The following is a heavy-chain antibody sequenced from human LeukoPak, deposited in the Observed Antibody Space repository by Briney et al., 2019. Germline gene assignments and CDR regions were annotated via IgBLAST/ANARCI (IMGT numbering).Heavy chain of an antibody. CDR2: INPNSGGT. CDR3: ARDSRIEMATKPDY. J-gene: IGHJ4*02. V-gene: IGHV1-2*02. D-gene: IGHD5-24*01. CDR1: GYTFTGYY. Sequence: ASVKVSCKASGYTFTGYYMHWVRQAPGQGLEWMGWINPNSGGTNYAQKFQGRVTMTRDTSISTAYMELSRLRSDDTAVYYCARDSRIEMATKPDYWGQGTLVTVSS.